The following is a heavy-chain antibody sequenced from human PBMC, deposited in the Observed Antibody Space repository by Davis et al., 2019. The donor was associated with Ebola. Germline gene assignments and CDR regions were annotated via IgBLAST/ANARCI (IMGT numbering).Heavy chain of an antibody. Sequence: AASVKVSCKASGGTFSSYAISWVRQAPGQGLEWMGGIIPIFGTANYAQKFQGRVTITADESTSTAYMELSSLRSEDTAVYYCVRAPYIVVVPAAMSYYYGMDVWGQGTTVTVSS. J-gene: IGHJ6*02. CDR2: IIPIFGTA. D-gene: IGHD2-2*01. CDR1: GGTFSSYA. CDR3: VRAPYIVVVPAAMSYYYGMDV. V-gene: IGHV1-69*13.